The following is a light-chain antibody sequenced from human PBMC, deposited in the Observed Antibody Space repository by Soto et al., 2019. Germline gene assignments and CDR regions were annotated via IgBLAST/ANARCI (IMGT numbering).Light chain of an antibody. J-gene: IGKJ1*01. Sequence: DIVITQSPDSLAVSLGESSVIHCKSSQSVLYSSHNKNYLAGYQQKRGKHPKLIIYWASARESGFPDRFSGSGSGTNLTLTSSSLQAEEVSVYYRQQYYSTPRTVGQGTQVEIK. CDR3: QQYYSTPRT. CDR2: WAS. V-gene: IGKV4-1*01. CDR1: QSVLYSSHNKNY.